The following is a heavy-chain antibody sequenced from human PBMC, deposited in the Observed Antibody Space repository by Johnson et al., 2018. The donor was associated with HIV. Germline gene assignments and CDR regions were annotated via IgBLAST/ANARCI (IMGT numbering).Heavy chain of an antibody. V-gene: IGHV3-30*02. J-gene: IGHJ3*02. CDR3: ARDLLRFLEWLYRPGAFDI. Sequence: QLVESGGGVVQPGGSLRLSCAASGFTFSSYGMHWVRQAPGKGLEWVAFIRYDGSNKYYADSVKGRFTISRDNSKNTLYLQMNSLRAEDTAVYYCARDLLRFLEWLYRPGAFDIWGQGTMVTVSS. CDR2: IRYDGSNK. D-gene: IGHD3-3*01. CDR1: GFTFSSYG.